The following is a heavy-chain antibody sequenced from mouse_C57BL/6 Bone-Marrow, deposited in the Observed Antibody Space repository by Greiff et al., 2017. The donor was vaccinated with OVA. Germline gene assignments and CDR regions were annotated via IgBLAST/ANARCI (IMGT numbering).Heavy chain of an antibody. V-gene: IGHV1-15*01. D-gene: IGHD3-1*01. CDR1: GYTFTDYE. CDR2: IDPETGGT. CDR3: TRSPRRLFDY. Sequence: QVQLQQSGAELVRPGASVTLSCKASGYTFTDYEMHWVKQTPVHGLEWIGAIDPETGGTAYNQKFKGKAILTADKSSSTAYMELRSLTSEDSAVYYCTRSPRRLFDYWGQGTTLTVSS. J-gene: IGHJ2*01.